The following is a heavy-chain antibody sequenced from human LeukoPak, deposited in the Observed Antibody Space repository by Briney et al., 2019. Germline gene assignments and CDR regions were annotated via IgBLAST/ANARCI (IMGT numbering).Heavy chain of an antibody. V-gene: IGHV3-23*01. CDR2: ISGSGGST. Sequence: GGSLRLSCAASGFTFSSYAMSWVRQAPGKGLGWVSDISGSGGSTYYADSVKGRFTISRDNSKSTLYLQMNSLRAEDTAVYYCAKPNYDILTGPFDYWGQGTLVTVSS. J-gene: IGHJ4*02. D-gene: IGHD3-9*01. CDR3: AKPNYDILTGPFDY. CDR1: GFTFSSYA.